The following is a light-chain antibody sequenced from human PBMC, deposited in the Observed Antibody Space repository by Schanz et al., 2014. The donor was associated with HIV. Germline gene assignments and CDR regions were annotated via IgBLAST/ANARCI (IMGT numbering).Light chain of an antibody. CDR3: CSYAGSYTYV. CDR2: DVS. V-gene: IGLV2-14*03. Sequence: QSALTQPASVSGSPGQSIAISCTGTNSDIGAYNYVSWYQQHPDKAPKLIIYDVSNRPSEISYRFSGSKSGHAASLTISGLQAEDEADYYCCSYAGSYTYVFGTGTKLTVL. CDR1: NSDIGAYNY. J-gene: IGLJ1*01.